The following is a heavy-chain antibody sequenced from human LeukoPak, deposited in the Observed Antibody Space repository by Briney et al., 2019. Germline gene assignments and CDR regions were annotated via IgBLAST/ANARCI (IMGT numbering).Heavy chain of an antibody. CDR1: VYTFTSYG. V-gene: IGHV1-18*01. J-gene: IGHJ4*02. CDR3: ARDCSGGSCSELTAYYLAY. Sequence: ASLKVSCKASVYTFTSYGISCVRQAPGHGLEWMGWISAYNGNTDDAQKLQGRVTMTTETSTSTAYMELRSLRSDDTGVFYCARDCSGGSCSELTAYYLAYSGQATLVSVSS. CDR2: ISAYNGNT. D-gene: IGHD2-15*01.